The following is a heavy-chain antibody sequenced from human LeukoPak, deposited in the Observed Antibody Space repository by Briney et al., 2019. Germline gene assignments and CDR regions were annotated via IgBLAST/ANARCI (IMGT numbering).Heavy chain of an antibody. CDR1: GFTVSSNY. CDR3: ARAIVVVPAAMPNDAFDI. V-gene: IGHV3-66*01. J-gene: IGHJ3*02. Sequence: GGSLRLSCAASGFTVSSNYMSWVRQAPGKGLEWVSVIYGGGSTYYADSVKGRFTISRDNSKNTLYLQMNSLRAEDTAVYYCARAIVVVPAAMPNDAFDIWGQGTMVTVSS. CDR2: IYGGGST. D-gene: IGHD2-2*01.